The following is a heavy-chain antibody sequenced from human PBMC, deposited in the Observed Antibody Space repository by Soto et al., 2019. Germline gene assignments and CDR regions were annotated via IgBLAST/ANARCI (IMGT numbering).Heavy chain of an antibody. V-gene: IGHV3-48*02. Sequence: GSLRLSCAASGFTFSSYSMNWVRQAPGKGLEWVSYISSSSSTIYYADSVKGRFTISRDNAENSLYLQMNSLRDEDTAVYYCACHDEEVCGPGLLDGWGQGTTVPVSS. D-gene: IGHD3-16*01. J-gene: IGHJ6*02. CDR3: ACHDEEVCGPGLLDG. CDR2: ISSSSSTI. CDR1: GFTFSSYS.